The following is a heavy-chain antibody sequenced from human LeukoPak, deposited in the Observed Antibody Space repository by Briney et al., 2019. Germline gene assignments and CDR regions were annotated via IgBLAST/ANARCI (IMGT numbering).Heavy chain of an antibody. CDR2: INPNSGGT. D-gene: IGHD3-10*01. J-gene: IGHJ4*02. Sequence: GASVKVSCKASGYTFTGYYMHWVRQAPGQGLEWMGRINPNSGGTNYAQKFQGRVTMTRDTSISTAYMELSRLRSDDTAVYYCARVRGSSYGDFFDYWGQGTLVTVSS. CDR3: ARVRGSSYGDFFDY. CDR1: GYTFTGYY. V-gene: IGHV1-2*06.